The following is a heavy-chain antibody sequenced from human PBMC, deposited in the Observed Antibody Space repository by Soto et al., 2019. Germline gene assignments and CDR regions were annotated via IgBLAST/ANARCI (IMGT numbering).Heavy chain of an antibody. CDR1: GFAFSNYA. J-gene: IGHJ4*02. CDR2: ISGGAGDT. V-gene: IGHV3-23*01. CDR3: AKSSRITLVWGVTDY. Sequence: GGSLRLSCAASGFAFSNYAMNWVRHAPGKGLEWVSAISGGAGDTYYADSVKGRFTISRDNSKNTLYLQMKSLRAEDTAVYYCAKSSRITLVWGVTDYWGQGTLVTVS. D-gene: IGHD3-10*01.